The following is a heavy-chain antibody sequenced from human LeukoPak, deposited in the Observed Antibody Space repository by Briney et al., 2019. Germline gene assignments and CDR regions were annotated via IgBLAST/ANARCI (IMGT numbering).Heavy chain of an antibody. CDR3: ARECGEWLAYYFDY. D-gene: IGHD6-19*01. J-gene: IGHJ4*02. CDR2: IYYNGDT. V-gene: IGHV4-59*12. Sequence: PSETLSLTCTVSGASINSNYWSWIRQPPGKGLEWIGYIYYNGDTNYSPSLKSRVTISVETSKNQFSLRLSSVTAADTAVYYCARECGEWLAYYFDYWGQGTLVTVSS. CDR1: GASINSNY.